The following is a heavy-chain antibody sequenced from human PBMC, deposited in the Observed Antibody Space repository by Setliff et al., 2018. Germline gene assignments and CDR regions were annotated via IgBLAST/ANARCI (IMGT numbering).Heavy chain of an antibody. CDR2: ISAYNGNT. D-gene: IGHD6-13*01. CDR1: GYTFTSYG. J-gene: IGHJ3*02. CDR3: AREAAGRTGSWAVNAFDI. V-gene: IGHV1-18*01. Sequence: ASVKVSCKASGYTFTSYGISWVRQAPGQGLEWMGWISAYNGNTNYAQKLQGRVTMTTDTSTSTACMELRSLRSEDTAVYYCAREAAGRTGSWAVNAFDIWGQGTMVTVSS.